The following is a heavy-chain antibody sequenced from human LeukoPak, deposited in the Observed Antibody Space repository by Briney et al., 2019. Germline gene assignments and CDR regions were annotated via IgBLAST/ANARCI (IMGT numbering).Heavy chain of an antibody. J-gene: IGHJ4*02. CDR3: AKDLGYDSSGYYPI. Sequence: GGSLRLSCAASGFTFSSYAMSWVRQAPGKGLEWVSDISGSGGTTYYADSVKGRFAISRDNSKNTLYLQMNSPRAEDTAVYYCAKDLGYDSSGYYPIWGQGTLVTVSS. CDR1: GFTFSSYA. D-gene: IGHD3-22*01. CDR2: ISGSGGTT. V-gene: IGHV3-23*01.